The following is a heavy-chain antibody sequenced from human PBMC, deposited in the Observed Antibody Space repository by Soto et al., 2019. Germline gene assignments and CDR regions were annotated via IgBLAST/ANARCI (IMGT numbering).Heavy chain of an antibody. CDR3: ARDPAIYSGKFDYGLDV. CDR1: GFTFSSYE. Sequence: EVQLLESGGGLIQPGGSLRLSCEASGFTFSSYEMNWVRQAPGKGLEWVSYIGTSGKTIYYADSVRGRFTISRDNAKNSLYLQMNSLRAEDTAVYFCARDPAIYSGKFDYGLDVWGRGTTVTVSS. D-gene: IGHD4-4*01. CDR2: IGTSGKTI. V-gene: IGHV3-48*03. J-gene: IGHJ6*02.